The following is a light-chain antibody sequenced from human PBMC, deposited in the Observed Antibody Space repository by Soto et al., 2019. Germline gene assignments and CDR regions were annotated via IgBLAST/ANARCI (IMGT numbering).Light chain of an antibody. J-gene: IGKJ4*01. V-gene: IGKV1-17*03. Sequence: DILMTQPPSAMSAPVEERVTITCRASQGIANYLAWFQQKPGKVPKRLIYGASNLQSGVPSRFSGSGSGTEFTFTISSLQPEDFATYYCLQHHSYPLTFGGGTKVDIK. CDR2: GAS. CDR3: LQHHSYPLT. CDR1: QGIANY.